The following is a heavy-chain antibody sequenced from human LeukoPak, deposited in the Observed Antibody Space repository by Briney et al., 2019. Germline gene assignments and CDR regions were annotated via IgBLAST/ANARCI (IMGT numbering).Heavy chain of an antibody. CDR3: ARESGSVTSEVDFDY. V-gene: IGHV3-7*01. CDR2: IDEDGSEK. Sequence: PGGSLRLSCAASGFTFSNYEMIWVRQAPGKGLEWVANIDEDGSEKYYVDSVKGRFTISRDNSRNSVYLQLNSLRVEDTAVYYCARESGSVTSEVDFDYWGQGTLVTVSS. J-gene: IGHJ4*02. CDR1: GFTFSNYE. D-gene: IGHD4-17*01.